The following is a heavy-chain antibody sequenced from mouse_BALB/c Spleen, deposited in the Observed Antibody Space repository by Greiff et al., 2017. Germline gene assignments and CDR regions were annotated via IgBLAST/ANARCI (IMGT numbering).Heavy chain of an antibody. CDR1: GFTFSSYG. V-gene: IGHV5-6-3*01. D-gene: IGHD2-10*02. Sequence: EVMLVESGGGLVQPGGSLKLSCAASGFTFSSYGMSWVRQTPDKRLELVATINSNGGSTYYPDSVKGRFTISRDNAKNTLYLQMSSLKSEDTAMYYCARDGKYGNYVGYWGQGTTLTVSS. CDR2: INSNGGST. CDR3: ARDGKYGNYVGY. J-gene: IGHJ2*01.